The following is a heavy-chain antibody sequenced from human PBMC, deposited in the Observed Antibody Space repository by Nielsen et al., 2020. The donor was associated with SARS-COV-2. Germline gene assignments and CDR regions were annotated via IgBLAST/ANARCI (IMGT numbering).Heavy chain of an antibody. CDR3: ARYRVAVALTTWYFDL. CDR2: ISSSSSYI. V-gene: IGHV3-21*01. CDR1: GFTFSSYS. J-gene: IGHJ2*01. Sequence: GESLKIYCAASGFTFSSYSMNWVRQAPGKGLEWVSSISSSSSYIYYADSVKGRFTISRDNAKNSLYLQMNSLSAEDTAVYYCARYRVAVALTTWYFDLWGRGTLVTVSS. D-gene: IGHD6-19*01.